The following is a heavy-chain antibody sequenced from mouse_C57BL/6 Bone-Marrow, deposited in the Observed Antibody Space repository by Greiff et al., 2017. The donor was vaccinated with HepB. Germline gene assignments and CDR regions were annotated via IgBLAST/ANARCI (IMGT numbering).Heavy chain of an antibody. CDR1: GYTFTSYG. CDR2: IHPRSGNT. J-gene: IGHJ3*01. Sequence: VQLQQSGAELARPGASVKLSCKASGYTFTSYGISWVKQRTGQGLEWIGEIHPRSGNTYYNEKFKGKATLTADKSSSTAYMELRSLTSEDSAVYFCARRLRAWFAYWGQGTLVTVSA. CDR3: ARRLRAWFAY. D-gene: IGHD1-1*01. V-gene: IGHV1-81*01.